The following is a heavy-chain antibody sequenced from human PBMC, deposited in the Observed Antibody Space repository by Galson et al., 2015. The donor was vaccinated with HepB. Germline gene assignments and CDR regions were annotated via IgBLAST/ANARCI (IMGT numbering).Heavy chain of an antibody. V-gene: IGHV1-69*13. Sequence: SVKVSCKASGGTFSSYAISWVRQAPGQGLEWMGGIIPIFGTANYAQKFQGRVTITADESTSTAYMELSSLRSEDTAVYYCASVGYCSSTSCYSGSRYFDYWGQGTLVTVSS. CDR2: IIPIFGTA. CDR3: ASVGYCSSTSCYSGSRYFDY. CDR1: GGTFSSYA. J-gene: IGHJ4*02. D-gene: IGHD2-2*01.